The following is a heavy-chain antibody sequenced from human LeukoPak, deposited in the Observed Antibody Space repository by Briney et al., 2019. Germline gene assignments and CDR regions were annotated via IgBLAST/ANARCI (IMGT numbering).Heavy chain of an antibody. Sequence: PGGSLRLSCAASGFTFSSYSMNWVRQAPGKGLEWVSSISSSSSYIYYADSVKGRFTISRDNAENSLYLQMNSLRAEDTAVYYCARILADYDFWSGYLDYWGKGTLVTVSS. D-gene: IGHD3-3*01. CDR3: ARILADYDFWSGYLDY. CDR2: ISSSSSYI. CDR1: GFTFSSYS. J-gene: IGHJ4*02. V-gene: IGHV3-21*01.